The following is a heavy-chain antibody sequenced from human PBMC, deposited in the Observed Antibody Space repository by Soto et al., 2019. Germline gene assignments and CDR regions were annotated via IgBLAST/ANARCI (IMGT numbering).Heavy chain of an antibody. CDR1: GYTFSNFW. D-gene: IGHD6-13*01. J-gene: IGHJ4*02. V-gene: IGHV5-51*01. CDR2: IYPGDHET. CDR3: ARSPRSSPYFDY. Sequence: GESLKISCQSSGYTFSNFWIGWVRQLPGKGLEWMGIIYPGDHETRCSPSFHGKVTISADRSINTAYLQWNSLEASDTAFYFCARSPRSSPYFDYWGQGALVTVSS.